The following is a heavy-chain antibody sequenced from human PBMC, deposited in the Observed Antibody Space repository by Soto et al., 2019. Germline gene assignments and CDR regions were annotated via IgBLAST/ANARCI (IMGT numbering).Heavy chain of an antibody. Sequence: TGGSLRLSCAASGFTFSSYGMHWVRQAPGKGLEWVAVISYDGSNKYYADSVKGRFTISRDNSKNTLYLQMNSLRAEDTAVYYCAKDDYDSSGYYGYFDYWGQGTLVTVSS. V-gene: IGHV3-30*18. CDR2: ISYDGSNK. J-gene: IGHJ4*02. D-gene: IGHD3-22*01. CDR3: AKDDYDSSGYYGYFDY. CDR1: GFTFSSYG.